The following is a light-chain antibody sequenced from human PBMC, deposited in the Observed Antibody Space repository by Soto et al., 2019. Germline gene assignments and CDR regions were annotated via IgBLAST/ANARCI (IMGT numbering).Light chain of an antibody. J-gene: IGKJ1*01. V-gene: IGKV1-12*01. Sequence: DIQMTQSPSSVSASVGDSFTITLRASQGVSDWVAGYQQKPWEAPKLLIYGSSSLLSGVPSRFSGTRSGTDFTLTINSLQPEDFATYYCQQANSYPWTFGQGTKVDI. CDR1: QGVSDW. CDR2: GSS. CDR3: QQANSYPWT.